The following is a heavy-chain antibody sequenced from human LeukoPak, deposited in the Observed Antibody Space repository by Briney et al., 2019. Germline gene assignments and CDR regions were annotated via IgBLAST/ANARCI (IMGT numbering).Heavy chain of an antibody. CDR3: ARPGLGGTYYRDAFDI. CDR2: IFPGDSDA. J-gene: IGHJ3*02. Sequence: GESLKISCQGAGYIFKNHWIGWVRQPPERVLEWMAIIFPGDSDARYSPSFQGRVSVSVDKSIDTVYLQLDSLRASDTAIYYCARPGLGGTYYRDAFDIWGQGTMVSVSS. CDR1: GYIFKNHW. V-gene: IGHV5-51*01. D-gene: IGHD1-26*01.